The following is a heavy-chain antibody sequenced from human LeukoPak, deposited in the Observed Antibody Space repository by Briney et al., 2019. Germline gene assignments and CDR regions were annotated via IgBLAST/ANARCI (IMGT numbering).Heavy chain of an antibody. V-gene: IGHV4-61*02. Sequence: PSETLSLTCTVSGGSISSGSYYWSWIRQPAGEGLEWIGRIYTSGSTNYNPSLKSRVTISVDTSKNQFSLKLSSVTAADTAVYYCARDPGGGWYYFDYWGQGTLVTVSS. CDR3: ARDPGGGWYYFDY. CDR1: GGSISSGSYY. D-gene: IGHD6-19*01. CDR2: IYTSGST. J-gene: IGHJ4*02.